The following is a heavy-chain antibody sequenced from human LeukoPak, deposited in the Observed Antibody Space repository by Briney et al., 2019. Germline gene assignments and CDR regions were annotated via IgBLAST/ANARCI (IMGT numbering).Heavy chain of an antibody. V-gene: IGHV3-21*01. Sequence: GGSLRLSCAASGFTFNTYTMNWVRQAPGKGLEWVSSITASSTAIYSADSVKGRFTISRDNAKDFLYLQMNSLRAEDTAVYYCARTYYDILTGYNPYFDYWGQGILVTVSS. J-gene: IGHJ4*02. CDR2: ITASSTAI. CDR3: ARTYYDILTGYNPYFDY. D-gene: IGHD3-9*01. CDR1: GFTFNTYT.